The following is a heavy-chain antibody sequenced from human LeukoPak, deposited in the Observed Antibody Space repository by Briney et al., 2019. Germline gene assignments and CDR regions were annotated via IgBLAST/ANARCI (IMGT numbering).Heavy chain of an antibody. CDR3: AKDSCSGGSCYYLDY. CDR2: ISGSGGST. D-gene: IGHD2-15*01. CDR1: GFTYSTYG. Sequence: GGSLRLSCLVSGFTYSTYGMSWVRQAPGKGLEWVSSISGSGGSTYYADSVKGRFTISRDNSKNTLYLQMNSLRAEDTAVYYCAKDSCSGGSCYYLDYWGQGTLVTVSS. V-gene: IGHV3-23*01. J-gene: IGHJ4*02.